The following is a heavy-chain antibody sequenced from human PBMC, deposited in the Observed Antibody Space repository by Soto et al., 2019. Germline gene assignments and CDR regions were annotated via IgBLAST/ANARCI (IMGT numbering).Heavy chain of an antibody. D-gene: IGHD3-10*01. CDR2: ISSSGSTI. V-gene: IGHV3-11*01. Sequence: SLRLSCAASGFTFSDYYMSWIRQAPGKGLEWVSYISSSGSTIYYADSVKGRFTISRDNAKNSLYLQMNSLRAEDTAVYYCARDGGSGSSAVYGMDIWGQGTTVTVSS. J-gene: IGHJ6*02. CDR1: GFTFSDYY. CDR3: ARDGGSGSSAVYGMDI.